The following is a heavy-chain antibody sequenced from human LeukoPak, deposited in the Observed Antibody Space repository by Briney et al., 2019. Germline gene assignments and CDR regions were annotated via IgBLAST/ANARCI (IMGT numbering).Heavy chain of an antibody. CDR2: IKQDGSER. D-gene: IGHD3-22*01. CDR1: GFSMSVYW. V-gene: IGHV3-7*01. J-gene: IGHJ4*02. Sequence: PGGSLRFSCEASGFSMSVYWMSWVRQAPGKGLEWVGNIKQDGSERNYVDSVKGRFTISRDNAKKSLYLKINSLRAEDTAVYYCARDWGAYYHFFDYWGQGTLVTVPS. CDR3: ARDWGAYYHFFDY.